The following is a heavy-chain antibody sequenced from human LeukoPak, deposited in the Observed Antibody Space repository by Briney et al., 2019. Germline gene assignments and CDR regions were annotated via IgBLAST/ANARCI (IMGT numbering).Heavy chain of an antibody. Sequence: PGGSLRLPCAASGFTFSSYAMHWVRQAPGKGLEWVAVISYDGSNKYYADSVKGRFTISRDNSKNTLYLQMNSLRAEDTAVYYCARDLMTTEDYWGQGTLVTVSS. CDR1: GFTFSSYA. CDR2: ISYDGSNK. V-gene: IGHV3-30-3*01. J-gene: IGHJ4*02. CDR3: ARDLMTTEDY. D-gene: IGHD4-11*01.